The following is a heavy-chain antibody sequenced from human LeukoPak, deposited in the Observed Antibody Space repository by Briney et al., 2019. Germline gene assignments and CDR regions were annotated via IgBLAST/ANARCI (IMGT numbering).Heavy chain of an antibody. D-gene: IGHD2-2*01. V-gene: IGHV3-33*01. CDR3: ARRYCSSTSCYGEVFDY. CDR1: GFTFSSYG. J-gene: IGHJ4*02. CDR2: IWYDGSNK. Sequence: PRRSLRLPCAASGFTFSSYGMHWVRQAPGKGLEWVAIIWYDGSNKYYADSVKGRFTISRDNSKNTLYLQMNILRAEDSAVYYCARRYCSSTSCYGEVFDYWGQGTLVTVSS.